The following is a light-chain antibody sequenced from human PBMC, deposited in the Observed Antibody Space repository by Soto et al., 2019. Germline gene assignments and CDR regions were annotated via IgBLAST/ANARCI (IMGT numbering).Light chain of an antibody. CDR3: QQYSDWPLT. CDR2: GAS. CDR1: QSVRSN. Sequence: EIVMTQSPDTLSVSPGKKATLSCRASQSVRSNLAWYQQKPCQAPRLLIFGASTGATGVPARFSGGGSETAFTLTINGLQSEDFATYYCQQYSDWPLTFGGGTKVES. V-gene: IGKV3-15*01. J-gene: IGKJ4*01.